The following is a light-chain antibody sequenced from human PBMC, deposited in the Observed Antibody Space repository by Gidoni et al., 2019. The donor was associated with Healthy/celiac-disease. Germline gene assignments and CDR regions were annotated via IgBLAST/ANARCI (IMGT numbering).Light chain of an antibody. CDR1: QSVSSSY. J-gene: IGKJ5*01. V-gene: IGKV3-20*01. CDR3: QQYGSSGVT. Sequence: DIVLTQSPGTLSLSPGERATLSCRASQSVSSSYLAWYQQKPGQAPRLLIYGASSRATGIPDRFSGSGSGTDFTLTISRLEPEDFAVYYCQQYGSSGVTFXQXTRLEIK. CDR2: GAS.